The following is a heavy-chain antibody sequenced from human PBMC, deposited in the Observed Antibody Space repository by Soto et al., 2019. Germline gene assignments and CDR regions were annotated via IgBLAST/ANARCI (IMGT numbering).Heavy chain of an antibody. CDR2: IYHSGST. J-gene: IGHJ5*02. D-gene: IGHD1-26*01. Sequence: NPSETLSLTCAVSGGSISSGGYSWSWIRQPPGKGLEWIGYIYHSGSTYYNPSLKSRVTISVDTSKNQFSLKLSSVTAADTAVYYCARTHIIVGATSWFDPWGQGTLVTVSS. V-gene: IGHV4-30-2*02. CDR1: GGSISSGGYS. CDR3: ARTHIIVGATSWFDP.